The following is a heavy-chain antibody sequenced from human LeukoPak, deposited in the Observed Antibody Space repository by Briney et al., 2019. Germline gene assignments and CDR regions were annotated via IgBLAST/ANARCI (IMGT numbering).Heavy chain of an antibody. J-gene: IGHJ4*02. V-gene: IGHV3-23*01. D-gene: IGHD5-18*01. CDR2: ISGSGGST. CDR3: AKKDTAMVSPLDY. CDR1: GFTFSSYA. Sequence: GGSLRLCCAASGFTFSSYAMSWVRQAPGKGLEWVSAISGSGGSTYYADSVKGRFTISRDNSKNTLYLQMNSLRAEDTAVYYCAKKDTAMVSPLDYWGQGTLVTVSS.